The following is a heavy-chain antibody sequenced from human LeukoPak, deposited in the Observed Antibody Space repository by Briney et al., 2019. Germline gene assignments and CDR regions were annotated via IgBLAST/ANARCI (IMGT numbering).Heavy chain of an antibody. D-gene: IGHD3-10*02. V-gene: IGHV3-30*02. CDR1: GFTFSSYG. CDR3: AELGITMIGGV. CDR2: IRYDGSHK. Sequence: PGGSLRLSCAASGFTFSSYGMHWVRQPPGKGLEWVAFIRYDGSHKYYADSVKGRFTISRDNAKNSLYLQMNSLRAEDTAVYYCAELGITMIGGVWGKGTTVTISS. J-gene: IGHJ6*04.